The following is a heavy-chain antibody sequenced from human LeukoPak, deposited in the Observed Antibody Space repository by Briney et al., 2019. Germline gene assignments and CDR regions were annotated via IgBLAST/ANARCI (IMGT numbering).Heavy chain of an antibody. D-gene: IGHD6-13*01. J-gene: IGHJ4*02. CDR3: SSSSVFDY. V-gene: IGHV3-21*01. Sequence: PGGSLRLSCAASGFTFSSYSMNWVRQAPGKGLEWVSSISSSSNYIYYADSVKGRFTISRDNAKNSLYLQMNSLRAEDTAVYYCSSSSVFDYWGQGTLVTVSS. CDR2: ISSSSNYI. CDR1: GFTFSSYS.